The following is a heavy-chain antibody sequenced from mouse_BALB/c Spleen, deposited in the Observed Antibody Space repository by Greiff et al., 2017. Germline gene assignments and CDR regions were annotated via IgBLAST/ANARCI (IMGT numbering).Heavy chain of an antibody. V-gene: IGHV5-12-2*01. CDR1: GFTFSSYT. CDR3: ARHNTMITTPFAY. CDR2: ISNGGGST. J-gene: IGHJ3*01. D-gene: IGHD2-4*01. Sequence: EVQLVESGGGLVQPGGSLKLSCAASGFTFSSYTMSWVRQTPEKRLEWVAYISNGGGSTYYPDTVKGRFTISRDNAKNTLYLQMSSLKSEDTAMYYCARHNTMITTPFAYWGQGTLVTVSA.